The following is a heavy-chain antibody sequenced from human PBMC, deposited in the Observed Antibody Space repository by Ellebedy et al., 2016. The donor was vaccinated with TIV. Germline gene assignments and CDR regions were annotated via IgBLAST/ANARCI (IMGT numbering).Heavy chain of an antibody. CDR2: LYFGGKT. J-gene: IGHJ2*01. V-gene: IGHV4-31*03. CDR3: ARDPNYYDSRGYSTSCGYFDL. D-gene: IGHD3-22*01. CDR1: AGSISSNDYY. Sequence: MPSETLSLTCTVSAGSISSNDYYWNWIRQHPGTGLEWIGYLYFGGKTYYNPSLQSRVTISMDTAKNQFSLDLNSVTAADTSVYYCARDPNYYDSRGYSTSCGYFDLWGRGALVTVSS.